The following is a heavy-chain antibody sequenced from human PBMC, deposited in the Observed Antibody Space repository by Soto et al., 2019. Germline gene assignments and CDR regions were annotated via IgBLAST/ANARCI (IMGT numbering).Heavy chain of an antibody. J-gene: IGHJ1*01. CDR1: GFTFSNYW. Sequence: PGGSLRLSCAASGFTFSNYWMHWVRQAPGKGLVWVSHIKSDGSTTNYADSVKGRFTISRDNAKNTLYLQMNSLRAEDTAVYYCARSDPFFQHWGQGTLVTSPQ. CDR2: IKSDGSTT. V-gene: IGHV3-74*01. CDR3: ARSDPFFQH.